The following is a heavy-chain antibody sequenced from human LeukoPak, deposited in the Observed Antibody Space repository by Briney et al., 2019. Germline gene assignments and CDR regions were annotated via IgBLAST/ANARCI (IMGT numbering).Heavy chain of an antibody. CDR2: IFHSGT. D-gene: IGHD4-11*01. J-gene: IGHJ4*02. CDR1: GYSISSGYY. CDR3: ARDDYSNYGHY. V-gene: IGHV4-38-2*02. Sequence: SETLSLTCAVSGYSISSGYYWAWIRQPPGEGLEWVGSIFHSGTYYNPSLKSRVSISMDTSKNQFSLSLSSVTAADTAAYYCARDDYSNYGHYWGQGKLVTVSS.